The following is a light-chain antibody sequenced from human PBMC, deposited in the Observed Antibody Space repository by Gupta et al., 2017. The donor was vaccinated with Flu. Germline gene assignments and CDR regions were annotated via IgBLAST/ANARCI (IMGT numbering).Light chain of an antibody. CDR2: DAS. Sequence: EIVLTQSPATLSLSPGERATLSCRASQSISSNLAWYQQKPGQAPRLLIYDASNRATGIPARFSGSGSGTDFTLTISSLEPEDFAVYYCQQHSNWPLTFGGGTNVEIK. J-gene: IGKJ4*01. V-gene: IGKV3-11*01. CDR3: QQHSNWPLT. CDR1: QSISSN.